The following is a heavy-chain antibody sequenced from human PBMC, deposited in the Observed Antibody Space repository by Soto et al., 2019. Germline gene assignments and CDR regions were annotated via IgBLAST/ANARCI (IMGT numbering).Heavy chain of an antibody. CDR1: GGTFSSSA. J-gene: IGHJ6*02. CDR3: ARDNGRPQLGGNYYYITDV. D-gene: IGHD3-3*02. Sequence: QVQVVQSGAEVKEPGSSVKVSCQASGGTFSSSALSWVRQAPGQGLEWMGGIIPLFRTPDYAQKVQGRVTITADESTSTAYMGLSSLRSEDTAIYYCARDNGRPQLGGNYYYITDVWGQGTTITVSS. V-gene: IGHV1-69*12. CDR2: IIPLFRTP.